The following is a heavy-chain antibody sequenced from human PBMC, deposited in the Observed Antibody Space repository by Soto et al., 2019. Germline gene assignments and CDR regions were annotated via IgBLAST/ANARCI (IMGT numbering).Heavy chain of an antibody. J-gene: IGHJ4*02. Sequence: ASVKVSCKASGGTFSSYTISWVRQAPGQGLEWMGIINPSGGSTSYAQKFQGRVTMTRDTSTSTVYMELSSLRSEDTAVYYCARLNTVKAHNYWGQGTLVTVSS. CDR3: ARLNTVKAHNY. V-gene: IGHV1-46*01. CDR2: INPSGGST. CDR1: GGTFSSYT.